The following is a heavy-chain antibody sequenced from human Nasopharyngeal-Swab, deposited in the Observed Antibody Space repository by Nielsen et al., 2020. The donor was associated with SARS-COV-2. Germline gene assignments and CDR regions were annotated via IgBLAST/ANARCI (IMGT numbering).Heavy chain of an antibody. CDR3: ARATSGSYYPFDY. D-gene: IGHD1-26*01. CDR2: IYYSGST. CDR1: GGSISSYY. V-gene: IGHV4-59*01. J-gene: IGHJ4*02. Sequence: GSLRLSCTVSGGSISSYYWSWIRQPPGKGLEWIGYIYYSGSTNYNPSLKSRVTISVDTSKNQFSLKLSSVTAADTAVYHCARATSGSYYPFDYWGQGTLVTVSS.